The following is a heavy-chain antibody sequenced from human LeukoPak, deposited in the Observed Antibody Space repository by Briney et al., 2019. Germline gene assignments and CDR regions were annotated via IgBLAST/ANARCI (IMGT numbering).Heavy chain of an antibody. V-gene: IGHV4-59*01. J-gene: IGHJ4*02. D-gene: IGHD3-16*01. CDR2: IYYSGST. Sequence: SETLSLTCSASGGSISSYYWNWIRQPPGKGLEWIGHIYYSGSTNYNPSLKSRATISVDTSKNQFSLKLSSVTAADTAVYYCARGGYYDYVWGSYPFDYWGQGTLVTVSS. CDR3: ARGGYYDYVWGSYPFDY. CDR1: GGSISSYY.